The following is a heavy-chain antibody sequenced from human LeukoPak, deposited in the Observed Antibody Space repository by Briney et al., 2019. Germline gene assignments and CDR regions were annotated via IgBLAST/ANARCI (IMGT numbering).Heavy chain of an antibody. D-gene: IGHD6-19*01. J-gene: IGHJ4*02. CDR1: GFTFSSYA. CDR3: ASLADLQWLVPPFDY. CDR2: ISYDGSNK. Sequence: PGGSLRLSCPASGFTFSSYAMHWVRQAPGKGLEWVAVISYDGSNKYYADSVKGRFTISRDNSKNTLYLQMNSLRAEDTAAYYCASLADLQWLVPPFDYWGQGTLVTVSS. V-gene: IGHV3-30-3*01.